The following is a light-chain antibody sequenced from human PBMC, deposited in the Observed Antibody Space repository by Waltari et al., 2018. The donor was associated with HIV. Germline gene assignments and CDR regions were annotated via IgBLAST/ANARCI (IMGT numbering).Light chain of an antibody. CDR3: AAWDDSLSGRGV. J-gene: IGLJ2*01. CDR2: RNY. V-gene: IGLV1-47*01. Sequence: QSVLTQPPSASGTPGQRVTISCSGSSSNIGSKYVYWYQQLPGTAHKLLIYRNYQLPSGFPDRSSGPKSGTSASLAISGLRSEDEADYYCAAWDDSLSGRGVFGGGTKLTVL. CDR1: SSNIGSKY.